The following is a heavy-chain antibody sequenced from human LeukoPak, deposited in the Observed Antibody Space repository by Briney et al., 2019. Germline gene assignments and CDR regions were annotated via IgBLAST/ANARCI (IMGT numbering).Heavy chain of an antibody. CDR1: GGSISSSSYY. V-gene: IGHV4-39*01. CDR2: IYYSGST. Sequence: SETLSLTCTVSGGSISSSSYYWGWIRQPPGKGLEWIGSIYYSGSTYYNPSLKSRVTISVDTSKNQFSLKLSSVTAADTAVYYCARNFWLARRRDGYNYLDYWGQGTLVTVSS. J-gene: IGHJ4*02. D-gene: IGHD5-24*01. CDR3: ARNFWLARRRDGYNYLDY.